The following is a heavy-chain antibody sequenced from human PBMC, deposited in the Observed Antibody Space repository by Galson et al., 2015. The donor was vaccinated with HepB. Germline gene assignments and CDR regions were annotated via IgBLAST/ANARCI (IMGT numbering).Heavy chain of an antibody. D-gene: IGHD6-13*01. CDR2: ISAYNGNT. CDR1: GYTFTSYG. Sequence: SVKVSCKASGYTFTSYGISWVRQAPGQGLEWMGWISAYNGNTNYAQKLQGRVTMTTDTSTSTAYMELRSLRSDDTAVYYCAREYSSSWYAHYGMHVWGQGTTVTPSS. V-gene: IGHV1-18*04. CDR3: AREYSSSWYAHYGMHV. J-gene: IGHJ6*02.